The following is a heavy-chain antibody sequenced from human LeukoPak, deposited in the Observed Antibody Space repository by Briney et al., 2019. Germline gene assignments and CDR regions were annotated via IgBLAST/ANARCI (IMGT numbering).Heavy chain of an antibody. J-gene: IGHJ4*02. Sequence: ASVKVSCKASGYTFTGYYMHWVRQAPGQGLEWMGWINPNSGGTNYAQKFQGRVTMTRDTSISTAYMELSRLRSGDTAVYYCARDPYCSGGSCYSDFDYWGQGTLVTVSS. D-gene: IGHD2-15*01. CDR1: GYTFTGYY. V-gene: IGHV1-2*02. CDR2: INPNSGGT. CDR3: ARDPYCSGGSCYSDFDY.